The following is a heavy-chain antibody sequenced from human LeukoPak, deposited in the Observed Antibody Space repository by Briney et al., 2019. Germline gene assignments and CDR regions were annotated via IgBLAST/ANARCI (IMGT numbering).Heavy chain of an antibody. J-gene: IGHJ4*02. V-gene: IGHV3-48*03. CDR2: ISSSGSTI. CDR1: GFTFSSYE. Sequence: PGGPLRLSCAASGFTFSSYEMNWVRQAPGKGLEWVSYISSSGSTIYYADSVKGRFTISRDNSKNTLYLQMNSLTAEDTAVYYCAKDSGWLLPLDYWGQGTPVTVSS. D-gene: IGHD3-22*01. CDR3: AKDSGWLLPLDY.